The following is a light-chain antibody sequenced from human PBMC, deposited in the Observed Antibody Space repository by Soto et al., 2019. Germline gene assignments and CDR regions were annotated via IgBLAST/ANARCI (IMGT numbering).Light chain of an antibody. V-gene: IGLV1-44*01. CDR2: RNN. CDR1: ISNIGTYT. Sequence: QSVLTQPPSASGTPGQKVTISCSGSISNIGTYTVNWYQQLPRTAPKLLIYRNNERPSGVPDRFSGSKSGTSGSLAISGLQSEDEADYYCAAWDDSLNANWVYGGGTKLTVL. J-gene: IGLJ3*02. CDR3: AAWDDSLNANWV.